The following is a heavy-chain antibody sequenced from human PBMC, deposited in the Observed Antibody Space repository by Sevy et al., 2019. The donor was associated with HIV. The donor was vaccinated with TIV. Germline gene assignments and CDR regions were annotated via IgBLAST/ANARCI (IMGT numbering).Heavy chain of an antibody. CDR1: GFTFSKYS. CDR3: AREGCTKPHDY. D-gene: IGHD2-8*01. CDR2: LSFDCGEI. Sequence: GGSLRLSCAASGFTFSKYSMSWVRQPPGKGLEWVSILSFDCGEINHADSVKGRFTISRDNSKNSLYLQMNNLRAEDTAVYYCAREGCTKPHDYWGQGTLVTVSS. V-gene: IGHV3-23*01. J-gene: IGHJ4*02.